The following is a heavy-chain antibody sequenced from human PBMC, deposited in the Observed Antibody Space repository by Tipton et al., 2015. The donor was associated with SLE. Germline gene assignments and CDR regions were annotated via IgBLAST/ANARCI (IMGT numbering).Heavy chain of an antibody. CDR2: IDPSGST. CDR3: ARRAVVRDY. CDR1: RGSVSGFY. Sequence: TLSLTCTVNRGSVSGFYWTWIRQPPGKGLEWIGEIDPSGSTSYNASLKSRVTISLGTSKNQFSLNLSSVTAADTAVYYCARRAVVRDYWGQGTLVTVSS. D-gene: IGHD2-21*01. J-gene: IGHJ4*02. V-gene: IGHV4-34*01.